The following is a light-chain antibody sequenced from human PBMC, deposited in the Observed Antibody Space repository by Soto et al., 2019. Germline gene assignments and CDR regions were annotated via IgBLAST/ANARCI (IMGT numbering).Light chain of an antibody. CDR3: QQANSFPLT. CDR1: QDISSW. V-gene: IGKV1D-12*01. Sequence: EIQMTQSPSSVSASVGDRVTITCRASQDISSWLAWYQHKPGKAPSLLIYAASSLQSGVPSRFRGSGSGTDFALTIAGLESEDFATYYCQQANSFPLTFGGGTKVEIK. J-gene: IGKJ4*01. CDR2: AAS.